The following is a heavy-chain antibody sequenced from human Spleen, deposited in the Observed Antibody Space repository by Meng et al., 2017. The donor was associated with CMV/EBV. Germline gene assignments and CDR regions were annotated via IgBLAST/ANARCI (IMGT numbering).Heavy chain of an antibody. CDR1: SLNGYD. CDR3: ARGQGDSSGYYYYDYFDP. D-gene: IGHD3-22*01. Sequence: SLNGYDWNWIRQPPGKGLEWIGEINHSGSTNYNPSLKSRVTISVDTSKNQFSLKLSSVTAADTAVYYCARGQGDSSGYYYYDYFDPWGQGTLVTVSS. V-gene: IGHV4-34*01. CDR2: INHSGST. J-gene: IGHJ5*02.